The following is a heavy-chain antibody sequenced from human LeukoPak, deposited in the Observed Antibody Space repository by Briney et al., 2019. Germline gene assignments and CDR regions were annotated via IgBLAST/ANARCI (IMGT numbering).Heavy chain of an antibody. CDR1: GGSISSYY. V-gene: IGHV4-59*12. CDR2: IYYSGST. CDR3: ARVWSSSSGFDY. Sequence: SETLSLTCTVSGGSISSYYWSWIRQPPGKGLEWIGYIYYSGSTNYNPSLKSRVTISVDTSKNQFSLKLSSVTAADTAVYYCARVWSSSSGFDYWGQGTLVTVSS. D-gene: IGHD6-6*01. J-gene: IGHJ4*02.